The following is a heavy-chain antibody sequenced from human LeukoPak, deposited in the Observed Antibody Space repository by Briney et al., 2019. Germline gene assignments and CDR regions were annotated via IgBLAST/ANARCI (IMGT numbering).Heavy chain of an antibody. Sequence: ASVKVSCKASGYTFTNYGIRWVRQAPGQGLEWMGWISAYNAKTNYAQKLQDRVTMTTDTSTNTAYMELRSLRSDDTAVYSCARLHYQRYTYGYEDYWGQGTLVTVSS. J-gene: IGHJ4*02. CDR1: GYTFTNYG. V-gene: IGHV1-18*01. D-gene: IGHD5-18*01. CDR3: ARLHYQRYTYGYEDY. CDR2: ISAYNAKT.